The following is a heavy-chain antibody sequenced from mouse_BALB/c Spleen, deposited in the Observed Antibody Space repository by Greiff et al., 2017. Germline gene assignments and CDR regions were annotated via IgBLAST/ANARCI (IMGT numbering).Heavy chain of an antibody. CDR3: ARKDYGFLMDY. CDR1: GFTFSSFG. V-gene: IGHV5-17*02. CDR2: ISSGSSTI. J-gene: IGHJ4*01. D-gene: IGHD1-1*01. Sequence: EVQLQESGGGLVQPGGSRKLSCAASGFTFSSFGMHWVRQAPEKGLEWVAYISSGSSTIYYADTVKGRFTISRDNPKNTLFLQMTSLRSEDTAMYYCARKDYGFLMDYWGQGTSVTVSS.